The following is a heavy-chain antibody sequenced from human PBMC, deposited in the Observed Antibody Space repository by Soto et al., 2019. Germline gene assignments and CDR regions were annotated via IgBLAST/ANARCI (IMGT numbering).Heavy chain of an antibody. Sequence: TLSLTRSVSEGCISSYYWSWIRQPPGKGLEWIGYIYYSGSTNYNPSLKSRVTISVDTSKNQFSPKLSSVTAADTAVYYCARRYGGTFDYWGQGTLVTVSS. CDR2: IYYSGST. CDR1: EGCISSYY. D-gene: IGHD2-15*01. V-gene: IGHV4-59*08. J-gene: IGHJ4*02. CDR3: ARRYGGTFDY.